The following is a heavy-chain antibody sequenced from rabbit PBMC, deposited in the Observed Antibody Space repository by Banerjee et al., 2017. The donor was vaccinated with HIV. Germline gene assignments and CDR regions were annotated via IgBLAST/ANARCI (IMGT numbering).Heavy chain of an antibody. CDR1: GFDLSSYYY. J-gene: IGHJ6*01. D-gene: IGHD1-1*01. V-gene: IGHV1S40*01. CDR2: IDAGSSGFT. Sequence: QSLEESGGGLVKPEGSLTLTCTASGFDLSSYYYMCWVRQAPGKGLEWIACIDAGSSGFTYFATWAKGRFAISKTSSTTVTLQMTRLTAADTATYFCARDTSSSFSSYGMDLWGPGTLVTVS. CDR3: ARDTSSSFSSYGMDL.